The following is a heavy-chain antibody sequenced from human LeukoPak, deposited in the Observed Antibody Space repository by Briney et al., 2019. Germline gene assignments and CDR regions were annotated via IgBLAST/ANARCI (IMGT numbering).Heavy chain of an antibody. Sequence: PGGSLRLSCAASGFTFRDYYMTWIRQAPGKGLEWASAISSTDAGTYHADSVRGRFTISRDSSKNTLYLQMNSLRAEDAAVYYCAKAPVTSCRGAYCYPFDYWGQGTLVTVSS. CDR2: ISSTDAGT. J-gene: IGHJ4*02. CDR1: GFTFRDYY. V-gene: IGHV3-23*01. CDR3: AKAPVTSCRGAYCYPFDY. D-gene: IGHD2-21*01.